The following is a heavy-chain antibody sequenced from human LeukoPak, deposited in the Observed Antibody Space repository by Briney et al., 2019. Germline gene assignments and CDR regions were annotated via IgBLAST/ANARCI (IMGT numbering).Heavy chain of an antibody. Sequence: GGSLRLSCAASGFTFSSYGMHWVRQAPGKGLEWVAVISYDGSNKYYADSVKGRFTISRDNSKNTLYLQMNSLRAEDTAVYYCARAFTMKIYYFDYWGQGTLVTVSS. CDR3: ARAFTMKIYYFDY. CDR2: ISYDGSNK. CDR1: GFTFSSYG. V-gene: IGHV3-30*03. J-gene: IGHJ4*02. D-gene: IGHD2-2*01.